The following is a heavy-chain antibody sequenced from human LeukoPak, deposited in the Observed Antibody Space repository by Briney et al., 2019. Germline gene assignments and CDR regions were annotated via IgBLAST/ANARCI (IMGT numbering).Heavy chain of an antibody. V-gene: IGHV3-23*01. J-gene: IGHJ4*02. Sequence: GGSLRLSCAASGFIFNNYVMSWVRQGPGKGLEWVSASGGGGGRTYYADSVKGRFTISRDNSKNTLYLQMNSLRAEDTAVYYCAKVTRITMIVVVITTSVYFDYWGQGTLVTVSS. D-gene: IGHD3-22*01. CDR3: AKVTRITMIVVVITTSVYFDY. CDR2: SGGGGGRT. CDR1: GFIFNNYV.